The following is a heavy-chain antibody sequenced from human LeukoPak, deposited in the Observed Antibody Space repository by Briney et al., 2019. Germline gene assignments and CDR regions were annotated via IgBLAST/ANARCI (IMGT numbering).Heavy chain of an antibody. CDR3: ARSSGWWYYFDY. CDR1: DDSITMYY. D-gene: IGHD2-15*01. J-gene: IGHJ4*02. V-gene: IGHV4-59*05. Sequence: SETLSLTCSVSDDSITMYYWTWIRQPPGKGLEWIGSMYYSGSTYYHPSLKSRATISVDTSKNQFSLKLSSVTAADTAVYYCARSSGWWYYFDYWGQGTLVIVSS. CDR2: MYYSGST.